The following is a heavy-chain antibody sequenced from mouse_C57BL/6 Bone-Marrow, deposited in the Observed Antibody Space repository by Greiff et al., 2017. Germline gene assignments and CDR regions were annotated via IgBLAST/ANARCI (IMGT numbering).Heavy chain of an antibody. CDR1: GYTFTSYW. CDR3: ARFEYYGISYEFAY. Sequence: QVQLQQPGAELVKPGASVKLSCKASGYTFTSYWMQWVKQRPGQGLEWIGEIDPSDRYTNYNQKFKGKATLTVDTSSTTAYMQLSSLPSEDSAVYYCARFEYYGISYEFAYWGQGTLVTVSA. J-gene: IGHJ3*01. CDR2: IDPSDRYT. D-gene: IGHD1-1*01. V-gene: IGHV1-50*01.